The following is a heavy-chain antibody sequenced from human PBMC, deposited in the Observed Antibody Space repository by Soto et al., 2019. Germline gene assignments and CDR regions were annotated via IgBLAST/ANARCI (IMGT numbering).Heavy chain of an antibody. D-gene: IGHD2-15*01. CDR2: IYYSGST. CDR1: GGSVSSGNYY. J-gene: IGHJ5*02. Sequence: LSLTCTVSGGSVSSGNYYCSWIRQPPGKGLEWIGYIYYSGSTNYNPSLKSRVTISVDTSKNQFSLKLSSVTAADTAVYYCASALYCSGGSCSFDPWGQGTLVTVSS. V-gene: IGHV4-61*01. CDR3: ASALYCSGGSCSFDP.